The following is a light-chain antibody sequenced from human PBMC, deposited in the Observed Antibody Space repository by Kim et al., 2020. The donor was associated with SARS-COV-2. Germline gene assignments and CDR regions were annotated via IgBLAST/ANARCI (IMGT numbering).Light chain of an antibody. Sequence: SAPVGDRVTIPCQASQDITNYVNWYQQRSGKAPKLLMYDVSNLGAGVPSRFSGSGSGTDFILTINSLQPEDAATYYCQQYAYLPFTFGQGTKLEI. CDR3: QQYAYLPFT. CDR2: DVS. V-gene: IGKV1-33*01. CDR1: QDITNY. J-gene: IGKJ2*01.